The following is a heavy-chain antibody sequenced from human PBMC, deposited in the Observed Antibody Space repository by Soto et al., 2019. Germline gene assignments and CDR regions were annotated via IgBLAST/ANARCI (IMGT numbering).Heavy chain of an antibody. Sequence: PGGSLRLSCAASGFTFSSYSMNWVRQAPGKGLEWVSSISSSSSYIYYADSVKGRFTISRDNAKNSLYLQMNSLRAEDTAVYYSARDQGGDYYDSSALDYWGQGTLVTVSS. D-gene: IGHD3-22*01. CDR1: GFTFSSYS. CDR2: ISSSSSYI. V-gene: IGHV3-21*01. J-gene: IGHJ4*02. CDR3: ARDQGGDYYDSSALDY.